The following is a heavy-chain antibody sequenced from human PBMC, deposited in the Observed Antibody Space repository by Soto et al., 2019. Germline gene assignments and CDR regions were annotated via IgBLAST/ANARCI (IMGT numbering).Heavy chain of an antibody. CDR2: IWYDGSNK. Sequence: GGSLRLSCAASGFTFSSYGMHWVRQAPGKGLEWVAVIWYDGSNKYYADSVKGRFTISRDNSKNTLYLQMNSLRAEDAAVYYCAGALGVVVAATTPDYWGQGTLVTVSS. CDR3: AGALGVVVAATTPDY. CDR1: GFTFSSYG. J-gene: IGHJ4*02. D-gene: IGHD2-15*01. V-gene: IGHV3-33*01.